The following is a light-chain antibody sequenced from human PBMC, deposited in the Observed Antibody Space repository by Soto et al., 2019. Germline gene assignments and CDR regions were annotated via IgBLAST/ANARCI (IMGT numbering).Light chain of an antibody. CDR1: QSVSSSY. J-gene: IGKJ2*01. CDR3: QQYGSSPPYT. CDR2: GAS. V-gene: IGKV3-20*01. Sequence: EIVLTQSPGTLSLSPGERATLSCRASQSVSSSYLAWYQQKPGQAPRLLIYGASSRATGIPDRFSGSGSGTDFTLTISRLEPEDVAVYSCQQYGSSPPYTFGQRTKLEIK.